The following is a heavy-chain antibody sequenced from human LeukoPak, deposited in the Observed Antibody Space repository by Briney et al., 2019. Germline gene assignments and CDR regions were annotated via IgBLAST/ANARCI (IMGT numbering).Heavy chain of an antibody. CDR3: ATDLVATGFDY. Sequence: SETLSLTCTVSSGSISTSNYYWGWVRQPPGKALEWIGNIFYSGSTYYSPSLKSRVTISLDTSRNQFSLKLSSVTAADTAVYYCATDLVATGFDYWGQGTLVTVSS. V-gene: IGHV4-39*07. CDR1: SGSISTSNYY. D-gene: IGHD5-12*01. J-gene: IGHJ4*02. CDR2: IFYSGST.